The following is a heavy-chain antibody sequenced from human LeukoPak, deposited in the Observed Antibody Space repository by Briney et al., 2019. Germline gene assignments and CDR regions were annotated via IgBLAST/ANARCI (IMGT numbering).Heavy chain of an antibody. CDR1: GYTFTRYY. D-gene: IGHD6-19*01. CDR3: ARDRRYSSGWYGAFDI. CDR2: INPSGGST. J-gene: IGHJ3*02. V-gene: IGHV1-46*01. Sequence: ASVKVSCKASGYTFTRYYMHWVRQAPGQGLEWMGVINPSGGSTTYAQKFQGRVTMTRDTSTTTVYMEVSSLRADDTAVYYCARDRRYSSGWYGAFDIWGQGTMVSVSS.